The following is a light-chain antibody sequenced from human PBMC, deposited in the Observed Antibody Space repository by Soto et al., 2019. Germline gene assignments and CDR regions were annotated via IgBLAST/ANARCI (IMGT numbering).Light chain of an antibody. CDR3: SSYTSNKPRV. J-gene: IGLJ3*02. V-gene: IGLV2-14*01. CDR1: TSDVGDNNY. CDR2: EVT. Sequence: QSALSQPASVSGSPGQTITISCTGTTSDVGDNNYVSWYQQHPGTAPILMIYEVTSRPSGVSDRFSGYQSDTMAPLTISGLQAGDAAEYYCSSYTSNKPRVFGGGTKLTVL.